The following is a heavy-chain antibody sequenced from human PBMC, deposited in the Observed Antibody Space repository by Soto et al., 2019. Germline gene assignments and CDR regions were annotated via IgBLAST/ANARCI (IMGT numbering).Heavy chain of an antibody. CDR1: GLTFSSYG. CDR2: TWYDGGNK. CDR3: AREYGSEPGDY. V-gene: IGHV3-33*01. Sequence: QVQLVESGGGVVQPGRSLRLSCAASGLTFSSYGMHWVRQAPGKGLEWVAVTWYDGGNKYYADPVKGRFTISRDNSKNKLYLQMSSLRAEDTAVYYCAREYGSEPGDYWGQGTLVTVSS. J-gene: IGHJ4*02. D-gene: IGHD3-10*01.